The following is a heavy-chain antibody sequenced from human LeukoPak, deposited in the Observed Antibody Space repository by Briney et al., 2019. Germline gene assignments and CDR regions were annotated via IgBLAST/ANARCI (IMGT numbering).Heavy chain of an antibody. CDR3: ARGGSYPTDYYYGMDV. CDR2: IIPILGIA. J-gene: IGHJ6*02. CDR1: GGTFSSYA. D-gene: IGHD1-26*01. V-gene: IGHV1-69*04. Sequence: SVKVSCKASGGTFSSYAISWVRQAPGQGLEWMGRIIPILGIANYAQKFQGRVTITADKSTSTAYMEPSSLRSEDTAVYYCARGGSYPTDYYYGMDVWGQGTTVTVSS.